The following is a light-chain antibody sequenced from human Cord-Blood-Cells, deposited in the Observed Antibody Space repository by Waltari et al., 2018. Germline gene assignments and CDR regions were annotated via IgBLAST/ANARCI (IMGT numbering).Light chain of an antibody. CDR1: SSNIGSNY. Sequence: QSVLTQPPSASGTPGQRVTISCSGSSSNIGSNYVYWYQQLPGTAPKLLTYVHNRLPAGIPERCPGSKFGTSASLAISGLRSEDEPDYYCAAWDDSLSGPVFGGGTKLTVL. CDR2: VHN. J-gene: IGLJ3*02. V-gene: IGLV1-47*01. CDR3: AAWDDSLSGPV.